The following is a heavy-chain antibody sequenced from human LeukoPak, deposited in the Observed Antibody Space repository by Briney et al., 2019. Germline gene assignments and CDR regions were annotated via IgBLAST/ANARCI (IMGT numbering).Heavy chain of an antibody. CDR1: GGSFSGYY. D-gene: IGHD5-18*01. V-gene: IGHV4-34*01. CDR2: INHSGST. CDR3: ARTTEGGYTYDYFYYYYMDV. J-gene: IGHJ6*03. Sequence: TSETLSLTCAVYGGSFSGYYWSWIRQLPGKGLEWIGEINHSGSTNYNPSLKSRVTISVDTSKNQFSLKLSSVTAADTAVYYCARTTEGGYTYDYFYYYYMDVWGKGTTVTISS.